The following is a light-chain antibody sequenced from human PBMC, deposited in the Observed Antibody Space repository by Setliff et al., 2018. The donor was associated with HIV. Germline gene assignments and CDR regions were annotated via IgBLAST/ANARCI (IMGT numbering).Light chain of an antibody. J-gene: IGLJ1*01. CDR2: DVS. V-gene: IGLV2-23*02. CDR1: SSDVGSYSY. CDR3: CSYAGTTTFPPGV. Sequence: QSALTQPASVSGSPGQSITISCTGTSSDVGSYSYVSWYQQHPGKAPKLMIYDVSKRPSGVSNRYSGSKSGNTASLTISRLQAEDEADYYCCSYAGTTTFPPGVFGTGTKVTVL.